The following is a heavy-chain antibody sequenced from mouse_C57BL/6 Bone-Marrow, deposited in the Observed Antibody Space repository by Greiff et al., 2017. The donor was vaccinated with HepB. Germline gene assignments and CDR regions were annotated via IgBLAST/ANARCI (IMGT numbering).Heavy chain of an antibody. CDR2: IDPSDSYT. CDR3: AREFPYYYGSSYDSAMDY. J-gene: IGHJ4*01. V-gene: IGHV1-69*01. CDR1: GYTFTSYW. D-gene: IGHD1-1*01. Sequence: QVQLQQPGAELVMPGASVKLSCKASGYTFTSYWMHWVKQRPGQGLEWIGEIDPSDSYTNYKQKFKGKSTLTVDKSSSTAYMQLSSLTSEDAAVYYCAREFPYYYGSSYDSAMDYWGQGTSVTVSS.